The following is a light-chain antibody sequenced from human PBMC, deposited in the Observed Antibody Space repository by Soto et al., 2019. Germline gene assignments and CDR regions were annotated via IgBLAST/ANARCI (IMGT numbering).Light chain of an antibody. J-gene: IGLJ1*01. CDR1: SSDVGAYTS. Sequence: QSVLTQPASVSASPGQSITISCTGTSSDVGAYTSVSWYQQHPGKVPKVVIYEVSNRPSGVSNRFSGSKSGNTASLTISGLQAEDEAHYYCSSYTSDNRSYVFGTGTK. V-gene: IGLV2-14*01. CDR2: EVS. CDR3: SSYTSDNRSYV.